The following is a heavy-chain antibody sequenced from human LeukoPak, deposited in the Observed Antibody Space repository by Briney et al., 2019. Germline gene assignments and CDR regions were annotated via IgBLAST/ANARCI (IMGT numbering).Heavy chain of an antibody. CDR2: ISSSSSTI. J-gene: IGHJ4*02. CDR1: GFTFSSYS. V-gene: IGHV3-48*01. CDR3: AARYDYGDLTHFDY. Sequence: PGGSLRLSCAASGFTFSSYSMNWVRQAPGKGLEWVSYISSSSSTIHYADSVKGRFTISRDNAKNSLYLQMNSLRAEDTAVYYCAARYDYGDLTHFDYWGQGTLVTVSS. D-gene: IGHD4-17*01.